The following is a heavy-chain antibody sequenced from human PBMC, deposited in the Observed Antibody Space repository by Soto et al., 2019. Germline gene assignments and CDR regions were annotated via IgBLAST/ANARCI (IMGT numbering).Heavy chain of an antibody. D-gene: IGHD2-8*02. CDR2: INHSGST. CDR3: ARDKITGLFDY. J-gene: IGHJ4*02. Sequence: VQLQQWSAGLLKPSETLSLTCAVYGGSFSGYYWTWIRQPPGTGLEWIGEINHSGSTNYNPSLKSRVTISVDTSKNQFSLKLTSVTAEDTAVYYCARDKITGLFDYWGQGTLVTVSS. V-gene: IGHV4-34*01. CDR1: GGSFSGYY.